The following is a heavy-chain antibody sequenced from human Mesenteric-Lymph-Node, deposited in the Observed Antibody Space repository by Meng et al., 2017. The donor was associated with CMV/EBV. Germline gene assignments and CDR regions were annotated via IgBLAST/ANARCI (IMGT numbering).Heavy chain of an antibody. CDR1: GFDFRTFD. V-gene: IGHV3-30*02. J-gene: IGHJ4*02. CDR3: AKTAFDFWTGNYFDY. D-gene: IGHD3/OR15-3a*01. Sequence: GGSLRLSCAASGFDFRTFDMHWVRQAPGRGLEWVAFIRYDGGDKDNVDSVKGRFTISRDNSKNTVYLQMNNLRPEDTAVYYCAKTAFDFWTGNYFDYWGQGALVTVSS. CDR2: IRYDGGDK.